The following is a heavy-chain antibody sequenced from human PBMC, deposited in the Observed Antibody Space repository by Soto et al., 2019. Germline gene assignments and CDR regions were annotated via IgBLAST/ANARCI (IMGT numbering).Heavy chain of an antibody. D-gene: IGHD3-16*01. CDR1: GVTFKDYG. CDR3: ARDGWGSNWYFDL. Sequence: HPGGSLRLSCGAPGVTFKDYGMHWVCQAPGKGLEWVAVISYDGKQTYYADSVKGRFTISKDKSKRTLFLQMNSLRVDDTAVYYCARDGWGSNWYFDLWGRGTLVTVSS. V-gene: IGHV3-30*03. J-gene: IGHJ2*01. CDR2: ISYDGKQT.